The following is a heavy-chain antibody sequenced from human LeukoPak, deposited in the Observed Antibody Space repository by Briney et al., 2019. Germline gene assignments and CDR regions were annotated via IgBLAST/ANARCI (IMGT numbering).Heavy chain of an antibody. Sequence: PGGSLRLSCAASGFTFSSYAMHWVRQAPGKGLEWVAVISYDGSNKYYADSVKGRFTISRDNSKNTLYLQMNSLRAEDTAVYYCARAKGNYYGSGSPNGYYYYMDVWGKGTTVTVSS. D-gene: IGHD3-10*01. CDR2: ISYDGSNK. V-gene: IGHV3-30*04. CDR3: ARAKGNYYGSGSPNGYYYYMDV. CDR1: GFTFSSYA. J-gene: IGHJ6*03.